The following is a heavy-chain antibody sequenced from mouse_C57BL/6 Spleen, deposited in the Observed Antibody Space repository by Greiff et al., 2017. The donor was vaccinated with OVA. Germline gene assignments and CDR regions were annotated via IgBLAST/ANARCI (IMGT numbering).Heavy chain of an antibody. J-gene: IGHJ2*01. CDR3: ASGGGYFDY. Sequence: EVQGVESGGDLVKPGGSLKLSCAASGFTFSSYGMSWVRQTPDKRLEWVATISSGGSYTYYPDSVKGRFTISRDNAKNTLYLQMSSLKSEDTAMYYCASGGGYFDYWGQGTTLTVSS. V-gene: IGHV5-6*01. CDR1: GFTFSSYG. CDR2: ISSGGSYT.